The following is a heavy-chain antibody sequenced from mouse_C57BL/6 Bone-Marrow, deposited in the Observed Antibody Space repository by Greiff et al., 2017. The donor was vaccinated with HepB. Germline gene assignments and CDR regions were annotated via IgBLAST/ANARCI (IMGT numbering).Heavy chain of an antibody. D-gene: IGHD4-1*01. Sequence: QVQLKESGAELMKPGASVKLSCKATGYTFTGYWIEWVKQRPGHGLEWIGEILPGSGSTNYNEKFKGKATFTADTSSNTAYMQLSSLTTEDSAIYYCASREMKLAWCAYWGQGTLVTVSA. CDR1: GYTFTGYW. V-gene: IGHV1-9*01. CDR3: ASREMKLAWCAY. CDR2: ILPGSGST. J-gene: IGHJ3*01.